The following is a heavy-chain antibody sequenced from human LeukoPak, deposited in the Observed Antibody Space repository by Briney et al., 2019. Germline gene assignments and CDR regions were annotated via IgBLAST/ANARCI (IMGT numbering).Heavy chain of an antibody. D-gene: IGHD4-17*01. V-gene: IGHV5-51*01. CDR3: ARGYGDYSYFDY. Sequence: GESLKISRNGSGYSIHTYWIGRVRQMPGEGLELRGIIYPGDADSRYSPFCQGQVTISADKSISTAYLQWSSLKASDTAMYFCARGYGDYSYFDYWGQGTLVTVSS. CDR2: IYPGDADS. CDR1: GYSIHTYW. J-gene: IGHJ4*02.